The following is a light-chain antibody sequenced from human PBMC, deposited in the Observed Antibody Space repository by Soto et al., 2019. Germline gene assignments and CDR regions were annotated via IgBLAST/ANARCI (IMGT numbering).Light chain of an antibody. V-gene: IGKV1-5*01. J-gene: IGKJ5*01. CDR3: QQYENLPIT. Sequence: DIQMTQSPPTLSASVGDRVTITCRASQPISSWLAWYHQKPGKAPKLLIYDASNLESGVPSRFSGSGSGTDFTLTISSLQPEDVATYYCQQYENLPITFGQGTRLEIK. CDR1: QPISSW. CDR2: DAS.